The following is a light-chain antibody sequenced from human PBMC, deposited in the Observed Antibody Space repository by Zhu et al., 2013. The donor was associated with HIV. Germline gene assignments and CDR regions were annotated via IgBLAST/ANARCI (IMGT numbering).Light chain of an antibody. J-gene: IGKJ4*01. CDR1: QSVSENF. V-gene: IGKV3-20*01. CDR2: GVS. Sequence: EIVLTQFPGTLSLSPGERATLSCRASQSVSENFLAWYQQKPGQAPRLLIYGVSSRATGIPDRFSGSGSGADFTLTISSLEPEDSAVYYCQQYGSAPLTFGGGTTVE. CDR3: QQYGSAPLT.